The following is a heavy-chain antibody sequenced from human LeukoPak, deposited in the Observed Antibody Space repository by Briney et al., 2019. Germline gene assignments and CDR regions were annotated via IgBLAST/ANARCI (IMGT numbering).Heavy chain of an antibody. Sequence: VASVKVSCKASGYTFTSYGTSWVRQAPGQGLEWMGIINPSGGSTSYAQKFQGRVTMTRDTSTSTVYMELSSLRSEDTAVYYCAREPFSGYSSSSSWFDPWGQGTLVTVSS. V-gene: IGHV1-46*01. CDR1: GYTFTSYG. D-gene: IGHD6-6*01. CDR3: AREPFSGYSSSSSWFDP. J-gene: IGHJ5*02. CDR2: INPSGGST.